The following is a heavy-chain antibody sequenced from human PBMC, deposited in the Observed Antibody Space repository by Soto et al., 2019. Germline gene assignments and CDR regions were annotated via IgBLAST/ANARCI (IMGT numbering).Heavy chain of an antibody. V-gene: IGHV5-10-1*01. J-gene: IGHJ6*02. Sequence: VESLKISCKGSGYSFTSYWISCLRQVPVKVLEWMGRIDPSDSYTNYSPSFQGHVTISADKSISTAYLQWSSLKASDTAMYYCARPGLSSSSPGYYYGMDVWGQGTTVTVSS. D-gene: IGHD6-6*01. CDR2: IDPSDSYT. CDR1: GYSFTSYW. CDR3: ARPGLSSSSPGYYYGMDV.